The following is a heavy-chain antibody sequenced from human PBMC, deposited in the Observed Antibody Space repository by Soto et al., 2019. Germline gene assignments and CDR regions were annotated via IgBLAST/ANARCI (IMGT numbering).Heavy chain of an antibody. V-gene: IGHV4-31*03. D-gene: IGHD3-16*02. Sequence: QVQLQESGPGLVKPSQTLSLTCTVSGGSISSGGYYWSWIRQHPGKGLEWIGYIYYSGSTYYNPSLKSRFTISVDTSKNQFSLKLSSVTAADTAVYYCARLPPYYDYIWGSYRPYYFDYWGQGTLVTVSS. CDR3: ARLPPYYDYIWGSYRPYYFDY. CDR2: IYYSGST. J-gene: IGHJ4*02. CDR1: GGSISSGGYY.